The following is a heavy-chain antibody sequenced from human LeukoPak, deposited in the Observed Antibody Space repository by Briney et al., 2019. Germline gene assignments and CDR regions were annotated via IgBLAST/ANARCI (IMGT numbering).Heavy chain of an antibody. V-gene: IGHV3-30*03. Sequence: GRSLRLSCAASGFTFSSYGMHWVRQAPGKGLEWVAVISYDGSNKYYADSVKGRLTISRYNSKNTMYLQMNSLRAEDTAVYYCASPRSSWYDGDNNPSFDYWGQGTLVTVSS. J-gene: IGHJ4*02. CDR1: GFTFSSYG. CDR3: ASPRSSWYDGDNNPSFDY. D-gene: IGHD6-13*01. CDR2: ISYDGSNK.